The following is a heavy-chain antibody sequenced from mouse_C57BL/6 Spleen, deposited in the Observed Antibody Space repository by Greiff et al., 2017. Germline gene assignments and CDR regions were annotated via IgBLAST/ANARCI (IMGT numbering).Heavy chain of an antibody. CDR3: AREGNCAYAMDY. CDR1: GYTFTSYW. CDR2: IDPNSGRT. J-gene: IGHJ4*01. D-gene: IGHD2-1*01. Sequence: QVQLQQPGAELVKPGASVKLSCKASGYTFTSYWMHWVKQRPGRGLEWIGRIDPNSGRTKYNEKFKSKATLTVDTSSSTAYMQLSSLTSEESAVYDCAREGNCAYAMDYWGQGTSVTVSS. V-gene: IGHV1-72*01.